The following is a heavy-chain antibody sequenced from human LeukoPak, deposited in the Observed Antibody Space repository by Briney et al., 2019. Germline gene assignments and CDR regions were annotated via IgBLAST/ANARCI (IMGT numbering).Heavy chain of an antibody. CDR3: ARAVFWSGYYTDPLVQYFFDY. Sequence: SETLSLTCTVSGVSIGNYYWTWIRQPPGKGLEWIGYISSSGNSNYNPSLTSRVTMSVHTSKHRSPLRLSSVTAADTAIYYCARAVFWSGYYTDPLVQYFFDYWGQGTLITVSS. J-gene: IGHJ4*02. V-gene: IGHV4-59*08. D-gene: IGHD3-3*01. CDR1: GVSIGNYY. CDR2: ISSSGNS.